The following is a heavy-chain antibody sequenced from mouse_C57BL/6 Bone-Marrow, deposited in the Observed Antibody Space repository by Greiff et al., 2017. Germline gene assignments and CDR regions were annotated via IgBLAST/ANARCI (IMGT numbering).Heavy chain of an antibody. V-gene: IGHV1-81*01. CDR3: ARRNLFGGYGYDPYWYFDV. J-gene: IGHJ1*03. CDR2: IYPRSGNT. D-gene: IGHD2-2*01. Sequence: QVQLQQSGAELARPGASVKLSCKASGYTFTSYGISWVKQRTGQGLEWIGEIYPRSGNTYYNEKFKGKATLTADKSSSTAYMELRSLTSEDSAVYFCARRNLFGGYGYDPYWYFDVWGTGTTVTVSS. CDR1: GYTFTSYG.